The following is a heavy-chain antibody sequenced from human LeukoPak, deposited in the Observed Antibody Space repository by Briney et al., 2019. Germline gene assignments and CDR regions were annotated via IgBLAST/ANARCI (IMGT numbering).Heavy chain of an antibody. CDR2: ISYDGSNK. V-gene: IGHV3-30-3*01. Sequence: PGRSLRLSCAASGFTFSSYAMHWVRQAPGKGLEWVAVISYDGSNKYYADSVKGRFTISRGNSKNTLYLQMNSLRAEDTAVYYCARDVSLHFYYFDYWGQGTLVTVSS. CDR3: ARDVSLHFYYFDY. D-gene: IGHD2/OR15-2a*01. J-gene: IGHJ4*02. CDR1: GFTFSSYA.